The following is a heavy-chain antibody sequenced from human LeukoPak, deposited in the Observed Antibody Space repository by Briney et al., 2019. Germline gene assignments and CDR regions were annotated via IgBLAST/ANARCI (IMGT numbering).Heavy chain of an antibody. D-gene: IGHD3-3*01. J-gene: IGHJ4*02. CDR1: GFTLHTYT. CDR2: ISPTGTYT. Sequence: GGSLRLSCAASGFTLHTYTMSWVRQAPGKGLEWVSFISPTGTYTNYADSLEGRFTISRDNAKNSLYLQMNSLRADDTAIYYYALIIHLTIFALGQYYFDSWGQGTLVTVSS. CDR3: ALIIHLTIFALGQYYFDS. V-gene: IGHV3-21*01.